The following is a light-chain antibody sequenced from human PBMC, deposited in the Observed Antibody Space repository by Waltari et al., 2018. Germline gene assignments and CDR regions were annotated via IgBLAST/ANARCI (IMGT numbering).Light chain of an antibody. CDR2: GAS. CDR3: QQTYSTPGIT. Sequence: DIQMTPSPSSLSASVADRVTNPCRAGQKIKGYLNWYQHKPGKAPKLLIYGASNLQTGVPSRFSGSESGTDFTLTINSLQPEDFATYFCQQTYSTPGITFGQGTRLEI. J-gene: IGKJ5*01. CDR1: QKIKGY. V-gene: IGKV1-39*01.